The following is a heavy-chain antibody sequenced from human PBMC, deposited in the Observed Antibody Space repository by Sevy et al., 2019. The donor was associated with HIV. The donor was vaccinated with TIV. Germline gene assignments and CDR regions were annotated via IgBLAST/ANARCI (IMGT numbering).Heavy chain of an antibody. CDR3: ARPSRGLVVVSWYFDL. Sequence: GGSLRLSCAASGFTFDDYTMHWVRQAPGKGLEWVSLITWDAGRTYYADSVKGRFTISRDNSRKSLYLQMNSLTSDDSALYYCARPSRGLVVVSWYFDLCGRGTLVTVSS. CDR1: GFTFDDYT. D-gene: IGHD2-15*01. J-gene: IGHJ2*01. V-gene: IGHV3-43*01. CDR2: ITWDAGRT.